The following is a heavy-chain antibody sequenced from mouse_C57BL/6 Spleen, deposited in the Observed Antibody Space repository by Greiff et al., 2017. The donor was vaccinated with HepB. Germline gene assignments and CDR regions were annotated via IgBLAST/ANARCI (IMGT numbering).Heavy chain of an antibody. V-gene: IGHV1-80*01. CDR1: GYAFSSYW. CDR2: IYPGDGDT. Sequence: VQLQQSGAELVKPGASVKISCKASGYAFSSYWMNWVKQRPGKGLEWIGQIYPGDGDTNYNGKFKGKATLTAYKSSSTAYMQLSSLTSEESAVYFCARDYGSSYGAMDYWGQGTSVTVSS. D-gene: IGHD1-1*01. CDR3: ARDYGSSYGAMDY. J-gene: IGHJ4*01.